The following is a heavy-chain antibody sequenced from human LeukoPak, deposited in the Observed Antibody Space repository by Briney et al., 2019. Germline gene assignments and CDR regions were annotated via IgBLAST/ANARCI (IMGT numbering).Heavy chain of an antibody. CDR1: GFTFGRYW. Sequence: ESGGSLRLSCAASGFTFGRYWMHWVRQVPGQGPVWVSRINSDGSDTSYADSVRGRFTVSRDNSKNTLYLQMNSLRAEDTAVYYCARDGKAYFDYWGQGTLVTVSS. D-gene: IGHD4-23*01. CDR3: ARDGKAYFDY. CDR2: INSDGSDT. V-gene: IGHV3-74*01. J-gene: IGHJ4*02.